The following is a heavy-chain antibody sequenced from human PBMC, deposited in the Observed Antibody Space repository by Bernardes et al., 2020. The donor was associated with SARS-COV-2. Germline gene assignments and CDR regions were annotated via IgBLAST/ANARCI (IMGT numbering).Heavy chain of an antibody. J-gene: IGHJ3*02. V-gene: IGHV4-59*01. D-gene: IGHD3-22*01. CDR2: IYYSGST. CDR3: AREGYYGSSGYYHRDAFDI. Sequence: ESLRLSCTDSGVTISSYDRSWVRQAPGKGLEWNGYIYYSGSTNYNPSLKSRVTISVDTSKNQLSLKLSSVTAADTAVYYCAREGYYGSSGYYHRDAFDIWGQATIVTVS. CDR1: GVTISSYD.